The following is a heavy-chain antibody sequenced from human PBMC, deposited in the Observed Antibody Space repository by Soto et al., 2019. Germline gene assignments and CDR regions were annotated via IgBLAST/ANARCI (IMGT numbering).Heavy chain of an antibody. CDR3: ARDLAYCGGDCLEYFQH. Sequence: PGGSLRLSCAASEFTFSSYAMNWVRQAPGKGLEWVSYISSSSSTIYYADSVKGRFTISRDNAKNSLYLQMNSLRAEDTAVYYCARDLAYCGGDCLEYFQHWGQGTLVTVSS. J-gene: IGHJ1*01. V-gene: IGHV3-48*01. D-gene: IGHD2-21*02. CDR1: EFTFSSYA. CDR2: ISSSSSTI.